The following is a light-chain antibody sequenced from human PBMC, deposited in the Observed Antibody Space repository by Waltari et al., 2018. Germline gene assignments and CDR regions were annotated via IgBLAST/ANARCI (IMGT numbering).Light chain of an antibody. V-gene: IGLV2-8*01. CDR3: SSNAGSGHGL. CDR1: SSDVGGYNH. Sequence: QSALTQPPSASGSPGQSVTISCTGTSSDVGGYNHVSWYQQYPGKAPKLMIYEGNKRPSGGPGRFAGPKAGSTASRTVSGLQADDEADYYCSSNAGSGHGLFGGGTKLTVL. J-gene: IGLJ3*02. CDR2: EGN.